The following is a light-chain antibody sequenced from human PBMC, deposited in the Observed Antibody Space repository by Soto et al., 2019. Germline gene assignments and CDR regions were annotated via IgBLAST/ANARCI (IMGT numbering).Light chain of an antibody. CDR3: QNHNNAPWT. J-gene: IGKJ1*01. CDR2: AAS. Sequence: DIQMTQSPSSLSASVGDRVTITCRASQGIGNYLPWYQQKSGKVPKLLIYAASTLQSGVPSRFSGSRSGTDFTLTISSLQPEDVATYYCQNHNNAPWTFGQGTKVEIQ. CDR1: QGIGNY. V-gene: IGKV1-27*01.